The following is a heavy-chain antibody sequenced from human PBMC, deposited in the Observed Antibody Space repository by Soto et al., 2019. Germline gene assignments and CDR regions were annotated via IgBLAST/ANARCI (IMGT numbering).Heavy chain of an antibody. CDR2: TNQDGSII. V-gene: IGHV3-74*02. Sequence: VQLVESGGGVVKPAGSLRLSCEASGFTFSNYWMHWVRQPPGKGLVWVSRTNQDGSIINYADSVKGRFTISRDNAKNTLYLEMNSLRVEDTAVYYCARSYDFWSGYYNWYFDLWGRGTLVTVSS. D-gene: IGHD3-3*01. CDR3: ARSYDFWSGYYNWYFDL. J-gene: IGHJ2*01. CDR1: GFTFSNYW.